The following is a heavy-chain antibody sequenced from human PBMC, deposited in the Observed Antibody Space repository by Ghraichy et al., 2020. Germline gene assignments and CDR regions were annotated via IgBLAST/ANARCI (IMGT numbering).Heavy chain of an antibody. V-gene: IGHV3-48*03. CDR2: ISSSGSTI. CDR3: ARAGVGATSPIDY. J-gene: IGHJ4*02. D-gene: IGHD1-26*01. CDR1: GFTFSSYE. Sequence: GGSLRLSCAASGFTFSSYEMNWVRQAPGKGLEWVSYISSSGSTIYYADSVKGRFTISRDNAKNSLYLQMNSLRAEDTAVYYCARAGVGATSPIDYWGQGTLVTVSS.